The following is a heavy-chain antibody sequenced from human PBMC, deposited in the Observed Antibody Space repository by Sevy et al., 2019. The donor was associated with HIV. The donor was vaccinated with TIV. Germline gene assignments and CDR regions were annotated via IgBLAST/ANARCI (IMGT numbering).Heavy chain of an antibody. CDR2: ISYDGTDI. D-gene: IGHD6-19*01. CDR3: ARDGISSGWYRGYYFDY. V-gene: IGHV3-30*04. CDR1: RFTFSSYA. Sequence: GGSLRLSCAASRFTFSSYAIHWVRQAPGKGLEWVAFISYDGTDIYYADSVKGRFIIYRDNSKNTLFLQMNSLRAEDTAVYYCARDGISSGWYRGYYFDYWGQGTLVTVSS. J-gene: IGHJ4*02.